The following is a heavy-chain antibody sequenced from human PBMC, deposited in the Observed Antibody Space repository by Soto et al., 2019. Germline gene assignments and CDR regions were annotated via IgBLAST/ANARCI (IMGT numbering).Heavy chain of an antibody. V-gene: IGHV3-30*03. D-gene: IGHD2-21*02. Sequence: GGSLRLSCTASGFIFGSYGMHWVRQAPGKGLEWVALISYDGTNKYYPDSVKGRFTISRDNPKNTLYLEMNSLSAEDTAVYYCARVPREFCGRDCSSENWGQGPQVTVYS. J-gene: IGHJ4*02. CDR2: ISYDGTNK. CDR1: GFIFGSYG. CDR3: ARVPREFCGRDCSSEN.